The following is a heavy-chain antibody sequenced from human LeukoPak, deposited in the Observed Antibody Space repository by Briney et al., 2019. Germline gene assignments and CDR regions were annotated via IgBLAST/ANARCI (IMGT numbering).Heavy chain of an antibody. CDR3: ASDFNYYDSSGYYPLDY. D-gene: IGHD3-22*01. CDR1: GYTFTGYY. CDR2: INPNSGGT. Sequence: GASVKVSCKASGYTFTGYYMHWVRQAPGQGLEWMGWINPNSGGTNYAQKFQGRVTMTRDTSISTAYMELSRLRSDDTAVYYCASDFNYYDSSGYYPLDYWGQGTLVTVSS. V-gene: IGHV1-2*02. J-gene: IGHJ4*02.